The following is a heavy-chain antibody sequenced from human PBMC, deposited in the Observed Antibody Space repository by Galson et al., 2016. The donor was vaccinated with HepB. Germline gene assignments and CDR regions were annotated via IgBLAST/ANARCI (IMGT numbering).Heavy chain of an antibody. CDR2: ISYDGSHE. CDR1: GFTFSSYS. D-gene: IGHD2-2*01. CDR3: ARGDIVALPAFYSYDY. J-gene: IGHJ4*02. V-gene: IGHV3-30*04. Sequence: SLRLSCAASGFTFSSYSVHWVRQAPGKGLEWVTTISYDGSHEYYADSVKGRFTISRDNSKNTLYLQLNNLRPEDTAVYYCARGDIVALPAFYSYDYWGQGTLVTVSS.